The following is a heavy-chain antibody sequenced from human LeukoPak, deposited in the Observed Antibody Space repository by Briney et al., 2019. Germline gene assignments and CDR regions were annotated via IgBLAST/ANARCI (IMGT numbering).Heavy chain of an antibody. CDR3: ARRIISWYYYGSGSYYSHPFDY. J-gene: IGHJ4*02. CDR1: GGSISSYY. V-gene: IGHV4-59*08. CDR2: IFHSGST. D-gene: IGHD3-10*01. Sequence: SETLSLTCTVSGGSISSYYWSWIRQSPGKGLEWIGYIFHSGSTNYNLSLKGRVTISVDTSKNQFSLKLSSVTAADTAVYYCARRIISWYYYGSGSYYSHPFDYWGQGTLVTVSS.